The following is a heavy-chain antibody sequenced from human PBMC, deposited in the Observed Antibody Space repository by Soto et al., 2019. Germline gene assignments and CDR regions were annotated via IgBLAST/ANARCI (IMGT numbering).Heavy chain of an antibody. V-gene: IGHV2-5*02. Sequence: QITLKESGPTLVKPTQTLTLTCTFSGFSLSTSGAGVGWIRQPPPKALEWLAVVYWDDDKRYSPSLKSRLTITKDTSKNQVVLKLPNMDPVDTATYYCAYRLYAGWLTGSYYDYWGPGTLVTGSS. CDR3: AYRLYAGWLTGSYYDY. D-gene: IGHD7-27*01. J-gene: IGHJ4*02. CDR2: VYWDDDK. CDR1: GFSLSTSGAG.